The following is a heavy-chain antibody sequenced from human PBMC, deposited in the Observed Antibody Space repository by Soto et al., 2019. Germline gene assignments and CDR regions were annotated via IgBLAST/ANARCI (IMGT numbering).Heavy chain of an antibody. Sequence: QVQVVQYGAEVKKPGASVKVSCKASGYSFTSYDVNWVRPATGQGLERMGWMNPNSAKTVYAHKFQGRVTMTRDTSISTAYKELTCLTSEDTAVYYCARYPFTSYCSDGGCSYSALDVWGQGTMVTVSS. D-gene: IGHD2-15*01. CDR2: MNPNSAKT. CDR3: ARYPFTSYCSDGGCSYSALDV. J-gene: IGHJ3*01. CDR1: GYSFTSYD. V-gene: IGHV1-8*01.